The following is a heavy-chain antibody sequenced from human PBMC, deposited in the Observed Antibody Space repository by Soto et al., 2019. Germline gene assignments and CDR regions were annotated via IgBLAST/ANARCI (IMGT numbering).Heavy chain of an antibody. V-gene: IGHV4-31*03. J-gene: IGHJ4*02. Sequence: TLSLTCTVSGGSISSGGYYWSWIRQHPGKGLEWIGYIYYSGSTYYNPSLKSRVTISVDTSKNQFSLKLSSVTAADTAVYYCARLYTCSSTSCYGGGYFDYWGQGTLVTVSS. D-gene: IGHD2-2*01. CDR1: GGSISSGGYY. CDR3: ARLYTCSSTSCYGGGYFDY. CDR2: IYYSGST.